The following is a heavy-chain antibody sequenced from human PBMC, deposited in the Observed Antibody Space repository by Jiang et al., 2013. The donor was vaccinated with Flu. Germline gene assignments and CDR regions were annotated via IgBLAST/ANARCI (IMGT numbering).Heavy chain of an antibody. CDR1: GYSFTSYW. J-gene: IGHJ4*02. Sequence: GAEVKKPGESLRISCKGSGYSFTSYWISWVRQMPGKGLEWMGIIYPGDSDTRYSPSFQGQVTISADKSISTAYLQWSSLKASDTAMYYCARLRISGVRGYSGYVDYWGQGTLVTVSS. D-gene: IGHD5-12*01. CDR2: IYPGDSDT. V-gene: IGHV5-51*01. CDR3: ARLRISGVRGYSGYVDY.